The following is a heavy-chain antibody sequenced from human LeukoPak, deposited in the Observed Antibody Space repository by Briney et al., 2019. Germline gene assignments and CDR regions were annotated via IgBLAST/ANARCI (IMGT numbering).Heavy chain of an antibody. V-gene: IGHV4-59*01. CDR1: GGSISSYY. D-gene: IGHD2-2*01. CDR3: ARASMTRYYYYGMDV. J-gene: IGHJ6*02. CDR2: IYYSGST. Sequence: PSETLSLTCTVSGGSISSYYWSWIRQPPGKGLEWIGYIYYSGSTNYNPSLKSRVTISVDTSKNQFSLKLSSVTAADTAVYYCARASMTRYYYYGMDVWGQGTTVTVSS.